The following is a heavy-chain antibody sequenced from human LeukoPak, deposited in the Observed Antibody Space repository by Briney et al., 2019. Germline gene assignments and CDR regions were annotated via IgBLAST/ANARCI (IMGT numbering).Heavy chain of an antibody. J-gene: IGHJ4*02. D-gene: IGHD3-9*01. Sequence: GGSLRLSCAASGFTFSNYWMHWVRRAPGKGLVWVSRINSDGRSTNYADSVKGRFTISRDNAKNTLYLQMNSLRAEDTAVYYCARGADSGYSSDNWGQGTLVSVSS. V-gene: IGHV3-74*01. CDR2: INSDGRST. CDR3: ARGADSGYSSDN. CDR1: GFTFSNYW.